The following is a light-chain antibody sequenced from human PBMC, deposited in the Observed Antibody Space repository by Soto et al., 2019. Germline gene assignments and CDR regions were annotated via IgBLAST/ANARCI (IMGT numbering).Light chain of an antibody. CDR1: QSISSY. CDR2: AAS. Sequence: DIQMTHSPSSLSASVGSRFSITCRASQSISSYLNWYQQKPGKAPKLLMYAASSLQSGVPSRLSGSGYGTDLTLTISSMQTEDFATYYCQQSYSTTWTFGQGTKVDIK. CDR3: QQSYSTTWT. J-gene: IGKJ1*01. V-gene: IGKV1-39*01.